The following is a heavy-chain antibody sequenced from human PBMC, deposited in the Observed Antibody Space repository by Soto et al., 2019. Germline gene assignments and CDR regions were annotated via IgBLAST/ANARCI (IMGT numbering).Heavy chain of an antibody. Sequence: QVPLVQSGAEVKKPGSSVKVSCKASGGTFSSYTISWVRQAPGQGLEWMGRIIPILGIANYAQKFQGRVTITADKSTSTAYMELSSLRSEDTAVYYCARDQGGDHRDDYGDYAQYFDYWGQGTLVTVSS. V-gene: IGHV1-69*08. D-gene: IGHD4-17*01. CDR2: IIPILGIA. CDR3: ARDQGGDHRDDYGDYAQYFDY. J-gene: IGHJ4*02. CDR1: GGTFSSYT.